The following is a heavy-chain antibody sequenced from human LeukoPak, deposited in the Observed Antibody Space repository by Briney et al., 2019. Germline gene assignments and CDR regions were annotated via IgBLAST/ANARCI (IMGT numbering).Heavy chain of an antibody. V-gene: IGHV3-23*01. CDR2: ISGSGGST. D-gene: IGHD2-21*02. Sequence: GGSLRLSRAASGFTFSSYAMSWVRQAPGKGLEWVSAISGSGGSTYYAGSVKGRFTISRDNSKNTVYLQIDSLGVEDTAVYYCAKCMSATGVCLNFDSWGQGILVTVSS. J-gene: IGHJ4*02. CDR1: GFTFSSYA. CDR3: AKCMSATGVCLNFDS.